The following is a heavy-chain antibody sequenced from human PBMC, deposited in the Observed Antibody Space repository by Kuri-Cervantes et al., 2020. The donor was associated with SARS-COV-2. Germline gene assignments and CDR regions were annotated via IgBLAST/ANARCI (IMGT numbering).Heavy chain of an antibody. D-gene: IGHD3-22*01. V-gene: IGHV4-34*01. Sequence: GSLRLSCAVYGGSFSGYYWSWIRQPPGKGLEWIGEINHSGSTNYNPSLKSRVTISVDTSKNQFSLKLSSVTAADTAVYHCARRAWRLLNFLDYWGQGTLVTVSS. CDR2: INHSGST. J-gene: IGHJ4*02. CDR3: ARRAWRLLNFLDY. CDR1: GGSFSGYY.